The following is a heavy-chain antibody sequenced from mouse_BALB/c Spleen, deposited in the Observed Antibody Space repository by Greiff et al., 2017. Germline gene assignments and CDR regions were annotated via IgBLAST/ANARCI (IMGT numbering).Heavy chain of an antibody. CDR2: IHYSGST. J-gene: IGHJ4*01. CDR3: ARCSLYAMDY. CDR1: GYSITSGYS. D-gene: IGHD6-2*01. V-gene: IGHV3-1*02. Sequence: EVKLQESGPDLVKPSQSLSLTCTVTGYSITSGYSWYWIRQSPGNKLEWMGYIHYSGSTNYNPSLKSRISITRDTSKNQFFLQLNSVTTEDTATYYCARCSLYAMDYWGQGTSVTVSS.